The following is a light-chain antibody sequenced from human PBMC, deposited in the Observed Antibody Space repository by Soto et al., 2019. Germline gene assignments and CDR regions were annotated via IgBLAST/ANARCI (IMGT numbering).Light chain of an antibody. CDR3: QHYGTSMWT. V-gene: IGKV3-20*01. Sequence: DIVLTQSPGTLSLSTGERATLACRASQSVSSSSLSWYQQKPGQAPRLLIYDTSSRATDIPDRFSGSGSGTDFSLTISRLEPEDFTVYYCQHYGTSMWTFGQGTTVEIK. J-gene: IGKJ1*01. CDR1: QSVSSSS. CDR2: DTS.